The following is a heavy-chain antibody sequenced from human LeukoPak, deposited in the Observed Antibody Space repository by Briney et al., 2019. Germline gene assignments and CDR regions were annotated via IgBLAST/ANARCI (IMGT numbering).Heavy chain of an antibody. CDR3: ARDLYYYDSSGFFIW. Sequence: ASVKVSCKASGYTFTGYYMHWVRQAPGQGLEWMGWINPNSGGTNYAQKFQGRVTMTRDTSISTAYMELSRLRSDDTAVYYCARDLYYYDSSGFFIWWGQGTLVTVSS. V-gene: IGHV1-2*02. CDR1: GYTFTGYY. CDR2: INPNSGGT. J-gene: IGHJ4*02. D-gene: IGHD3-22*01.